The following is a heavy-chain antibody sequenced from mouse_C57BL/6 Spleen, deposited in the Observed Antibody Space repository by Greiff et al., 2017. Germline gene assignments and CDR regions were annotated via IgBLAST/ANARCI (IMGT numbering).Heavy chain of an antibody. CDR2: IDPSDSYT. D-gene: IGHD2-1*01. J-gene: IGHJ2*01. Sequence: QVQLQQPGAELVKPGASVKLSCKASGYTFTSYWMQWVKQRPGQGLEWIGEIDPSDSYTNYNQKFKGKATLTVDTSSSTAYMQLSSLTSEDSAVYYCARKRDGNLKYYFDYWGQGTTLTVSS. CDR3: ARKRDGNLKYYFDY. V-gene: IGHV1-50*01. CDR1: GYTFTSYW.